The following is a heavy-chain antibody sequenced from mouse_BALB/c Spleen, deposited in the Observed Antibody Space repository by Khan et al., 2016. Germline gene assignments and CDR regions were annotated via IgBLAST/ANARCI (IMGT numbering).Heavy chain of an antibody. V-gene: IGHV14-3*02. CDR3: ARGCYGSSHFDY. CDR1: GFNIKDTY. CDR2: IDPANGNT. Sequence: VRLQQSGAELVKPGASVKLSCTASGFNIKDTYMHWVKQRPEQGLEWFGRIDPANGNTKYDPKFQGKATITADKFYNTVYLELSSLTYEDTAVFYCARGCYGSSHFDYCGQGSTLTVPS. D-gene: IGHD1-1*01. J-gene: IGHJ2*01.